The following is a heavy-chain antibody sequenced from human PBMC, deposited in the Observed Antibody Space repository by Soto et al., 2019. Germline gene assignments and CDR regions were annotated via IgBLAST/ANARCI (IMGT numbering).Heavy chain of an antibody. J-gene: IGHJ6*02. CDR1: GGSFSCYY. Sequence: ADTLSRTCAVYGGSFSCYYWSWIRQPPGKGLEWIGEINHSGSTNYNPSLKSRVTISVDTSKNQFSLKLSSVTAADTAVYYCASGYDSYYYYGMDVWGQGTTVTVSS. CDR3: ASGYDSYYYYGMDV. CDR2: INHSGST. V-gene: IGHV4-34*01. D-gene: IGHD5-12*01.